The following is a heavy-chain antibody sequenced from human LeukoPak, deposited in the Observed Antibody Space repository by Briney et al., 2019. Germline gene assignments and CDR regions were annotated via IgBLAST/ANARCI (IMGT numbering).Heavy chain of an antibody. D-gene: IGHD2-21*02. Sequence: PGGSLRLSCAASGFTFSSYEMNWGRQAPGKGLEWVSYISSSGSTIYYADSVKGRFTISRDNAKNSLYLQMNSLRAEDTAVYYCARVVTHGAFDIWGQGTMVTVSS. V-gene: IGHV3-48*03. CDR2: ISSSGSTI. J-gene: IGHJ3*02. CDR1: GFTFSSYE. CDR3: ARVVTHGAFDI.